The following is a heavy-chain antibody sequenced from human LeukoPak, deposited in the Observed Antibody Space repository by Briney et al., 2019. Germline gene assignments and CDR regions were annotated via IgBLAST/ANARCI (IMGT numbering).Heavy chain of an antibody. V-gene: IGHV3-30-3*01. CDR1: GFTFSSYA. J-gene: IGHJ6*02. Sequence: GGSLRLSCAASGFTFSSYAMHWVRQAPGKGLEWVAVISYDGSNKYYADSVKGRFTISRDNAKNSLYLQMNSLRAEDTAVYYCARETRWQLLGEPYYYYGMDVWGQGTTVTVSS. CDR2: ISYDGSNK. D-gene: IGHD4-23*01. CDR3: ARETRWQLLGEPYYYYGMDV.